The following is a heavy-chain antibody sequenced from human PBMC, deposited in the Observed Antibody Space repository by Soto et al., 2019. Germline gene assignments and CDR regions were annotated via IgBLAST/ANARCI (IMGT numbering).Heavy chain of an antibody. CDR2: IWYDGSDK. J-gene: IGHJ6*03. V-gene: IGHV3-33*06. CDR1: GFTFSSYA. D-gene: IGHD2-8*01. Sequence: PGVSLRLSCAASGFTFSSYAMHWVRQAPGKGLEWVAVIWYDGSDKYYADSVKGRFTISRDNSKNTLYLQMNSLRAEDTAVYYCAKGNGFYNYYMDVWGKGTTVTVSS. CDR3: AKGNGFYNYYMDV.